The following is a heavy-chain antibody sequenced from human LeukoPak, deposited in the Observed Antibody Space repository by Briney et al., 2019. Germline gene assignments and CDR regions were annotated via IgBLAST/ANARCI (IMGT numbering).Heavy chain of an antibody. Sequence: GGSLRFSCAASGFTFSSYAMSWVRQAPGKGLEWVSAISGSGGSTYYADSVKGRFTISRDNSKNTLYLQMNSQRAEDTAVYYCARVMVRGVGASGYWGQGTLVTVSS. D-gene: IGHD3-10*01. CDR3: ARVMVRGVGASGY. CDR2: ISGSGGST. J-gene: IGHJ4*02. CDR1: GFTFSSYA. V-gene: IGHV3-23*01.